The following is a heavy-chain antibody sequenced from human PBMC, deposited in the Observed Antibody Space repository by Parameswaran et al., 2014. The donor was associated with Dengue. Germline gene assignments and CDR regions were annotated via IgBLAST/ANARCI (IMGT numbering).Heavy chain of an antibody. D-gene: IGHD2-2*01. CDR3: ARELPGSCYFDY. V-gene: IGHV1-46*01. CDR2: INPTDSTT. J-gene: IGHJ4*02. Sequence: WVRQAPGQGLEWMAIINPTDSTTAHAQRFQGRITVTRDTSTSTVYMGLTSLRSEDTAVYYCARELPGSCYFDYWGQGSPGHRLL.